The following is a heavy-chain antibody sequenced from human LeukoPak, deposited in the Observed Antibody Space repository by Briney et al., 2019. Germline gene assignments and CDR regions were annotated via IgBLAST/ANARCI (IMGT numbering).Heavy chain of an antibody. CDR2: ISSSGSTI. Sequence: PGGSLRLSCAASGFTFSSYEMNWVRQAPGKGLEWVSYISSSGSTIYYADSVKGRVTISRDNAKNSLYLQMNSLRAEDTAVYYCARDLELLAFYYYYYGMDVWGQGTTVTVSS. CDR1: GFTFSSYE. V-gene: IGHV3-48*03. J-gene: IGHJ6*02. CDR3: ARDLELLAFYYYYYGMDV. D-gene: IGHD3-10*01.